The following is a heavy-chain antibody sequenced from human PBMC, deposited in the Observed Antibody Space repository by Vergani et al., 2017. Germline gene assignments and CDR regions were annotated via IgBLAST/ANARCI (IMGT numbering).Heavy chain of an antibody. J-gene: IGHJ3*02. CDR2: IYHSGST. CDR1: GGSISSGGYS. CDR3: AMGSGSYYKGMAFDM. V-gene: IGHV4-30-2*01. Sequence: QLQLQESGSGLVKPSQTLSLTCAVSGGSISSGGYSWSWIRQPPGKGLEWIVYIYHSGSTYYNPSLKSRVTISVDRSKNQFSLKLSSVTAADTAVYYCAMGSGSYYKGMAFDMGGQGTMVTVYS. D-gene: IGHD3-10*01.